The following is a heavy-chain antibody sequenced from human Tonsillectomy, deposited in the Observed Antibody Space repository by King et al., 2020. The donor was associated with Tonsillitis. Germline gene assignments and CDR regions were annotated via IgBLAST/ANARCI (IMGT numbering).Heavy chain of an antibody. CDR1: GYTFTGYY. CDR2: INPNSGGT. CDR3: ARAPEAAAILFDY. V-gene: IGHV1-2*02. J-gene: IGHJ4*02. Sequence: VQLVESGAEVKKPGASVKVSCKASGYTFTGYYMHWVRQAPGQGLEWMGWINPNSGGTNYAQKFQGRVTMTRDTSISTAYMELSRLRSDDTAVYYCARAPEAAAILFDYWGPATLVTASA. D-gene: IGHD6-25*01.